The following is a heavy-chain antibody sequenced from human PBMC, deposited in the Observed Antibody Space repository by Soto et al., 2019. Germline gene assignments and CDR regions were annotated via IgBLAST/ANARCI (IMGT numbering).Heavy chain of an antibody. J-gene: IGHJ4*02. CDR2: IYPADSDT. V-gene: IGHV5-51*01. Sequence: WVRRVRKMTGKGLEWMGIIYPADSDTRYSPSCQGQVTISADKSITTAYLQWSSLKASDTAVYYCTRVSMPYYFHTSGQYYYDFWGRGTLVTVSS. CDR1: W. CDR3: TRVSMPYYFHTSGQYYYDF. D-gene: IGHD3-22*01.